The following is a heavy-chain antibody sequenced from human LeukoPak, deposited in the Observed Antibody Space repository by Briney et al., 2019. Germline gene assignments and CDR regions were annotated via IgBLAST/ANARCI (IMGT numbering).Heavy chain of an antibody. J-gene: IGHJ4*02. V-gene: IGHV1-2*02. Sequence: GASVKVSCKASAYIFSGRYRHWMRQAPGQGLEWMGWIDPNRGAADYAQKFQGRVTMTRDTSSSTAYMELSGLRSDDTAIYYCAISIQAPAIPAFDYWGQGTLVTVSS. D-gene: IGHD5-24*01. CDR2: IDPNRGAA. CDR3: AISIQAPAIPAFDY. CDR1: AYIFSGRY.